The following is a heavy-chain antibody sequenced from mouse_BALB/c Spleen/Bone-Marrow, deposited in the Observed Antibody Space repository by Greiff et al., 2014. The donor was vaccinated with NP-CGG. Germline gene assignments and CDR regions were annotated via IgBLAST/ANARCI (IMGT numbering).Heavy chain of an antibody. CDR3: ARGGANVDY. Sequence: VQLQESGAELVMPGASVKMSCKASGHTFTDHWMHWVKQRPGQGLEWIGAIDISVSYTTYNQKFKGKATLTVDESSSTAYMQLSRLTSEDSAVYYCARGGANVDYWGQGTTLTVSS. J-gene: IGHJ2*01. CDR1: GHTFTDHW. CDR2: IDISVSYT. V-gene: IGHV1-69*01.